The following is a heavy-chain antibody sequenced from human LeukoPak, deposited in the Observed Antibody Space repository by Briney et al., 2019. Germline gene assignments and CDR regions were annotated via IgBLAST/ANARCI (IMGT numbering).Heavy chain of an antibody. CDR3: AREGFKRKYDY. Sequence: ASVKVSCTAPGYTFSTYAVTWVRQAPGQGLEWMGWISSYNGNTIYAQKLQGRVTMTTDTSTSTAYMELRSLRSDDAAVYYCAREGFKRKYDYWGQGTLVTVS. J-gene: IGHJ4*02. V-gene: IGHV1-18*01. CDR2: ISSYNGNT. CDR1: GYTFSTYA.